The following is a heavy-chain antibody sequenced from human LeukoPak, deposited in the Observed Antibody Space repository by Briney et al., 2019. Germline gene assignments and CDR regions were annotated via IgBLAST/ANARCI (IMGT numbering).Heavy chain of an antibody. CDR1: GYTFTSYD. J-gene: IGHJ4*02. Sequence: GASVKVSCKASGYTFTSYDINWVRQATGQGLEWMGWINPNSGGTNYAQKFQGRVTMTRDTSISTAYMELSRLRSDDTAVYYCARGSDSTLLDYWGQGTLVTVSS. D-gene: IGHD2-21*02. CDR2: INPNSGGT. V-gene: IGHV1-2*02. CDR3: ARGSDSTLLDY.